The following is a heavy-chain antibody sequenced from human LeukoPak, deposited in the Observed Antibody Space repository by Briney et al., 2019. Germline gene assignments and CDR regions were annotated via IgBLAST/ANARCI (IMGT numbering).Heavy chain of an antibody. V-gene: IGHV3-73*01. CDR3: TYARITIFGVVDY. Sequence: PGGSLRLSRAASGFTFSGSAMHWVRQASGKGLEWVGRIRSKANSYATAYAASVKGRFTISRDDSKNTAYLQMNSLKTEDTAVYYCTYARITIFGVVDYWGQGTLVTVSS. J-gene: IGHJ4*02. CDR1: GFTFSGSA. D-gene: IGHD3-3*01. CDR2: IRSKANSYAT.